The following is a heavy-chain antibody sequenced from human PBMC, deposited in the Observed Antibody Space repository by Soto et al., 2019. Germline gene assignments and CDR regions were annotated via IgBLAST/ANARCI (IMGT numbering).Heavy chain of an antibody. CDR3: ASGRVGATPLYYYAMDV. J-gene: IGHJ6*02. V-gene: IGHV1-46*01. CDR1: EYTFTIYY. Sequence: ASVKVSCKASEYTFTIYYMHCVLQSPGRWLEWMGIINPSGSSTSYARNFQGRVTMTRDTSTSTVYMELSSLRSEDTADYYCASGRVGATPLYYYAMDVWGQGTTVTVSS. D-gene: IGHD1-26*01. CDR2: INPSGSST.